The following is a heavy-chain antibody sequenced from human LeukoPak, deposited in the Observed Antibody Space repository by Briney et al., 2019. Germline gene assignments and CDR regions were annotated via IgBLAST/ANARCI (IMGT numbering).Heavy chain of an antibody. D-gene: IGHD2/OR15-2a*01. Sequence: GGSLRLSCAASGLTVSGNYMTWVRQAPGKGLEWVSTIYTDGGTYYADSVKGRLTISRDESNNILYLQMNSLRGDDTAVYYCATRRRLSDYWGQGTLVTVSS. V-gene: IGHV3-53*01. CDR3: ATRRRLSDY. CDR2: IYTDGGT. CDR1: GLTVSGNY. J-gene: IGHJ4*02.